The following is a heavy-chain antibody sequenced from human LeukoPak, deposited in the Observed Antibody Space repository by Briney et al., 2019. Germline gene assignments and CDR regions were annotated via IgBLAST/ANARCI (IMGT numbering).Heavy chain of an antibody. CDR3: AKLCVDSSGYYYVQDAFDI. Sequence: PGGSLRLSCSASGFTFSTYAMHWVRQAPGKGLEWVTVISYDGSYQYYADSVKGRFTISRDNSKNTLYLQMNSLRAEDTAVYYCAKLCVDSSGYYYVQDAFDIWGQGTMVTVSS. CDR1: GFTFSTYA. CDR2: ISYDGSYQ. V-gene: IGHV3-30*18. J-gene: IGHJ3*02. D-gene: IGHD3-22*01.